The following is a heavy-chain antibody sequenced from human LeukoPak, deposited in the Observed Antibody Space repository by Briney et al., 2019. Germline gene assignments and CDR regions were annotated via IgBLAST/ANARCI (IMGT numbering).Heavy chain of an antibody. D-gene: IGHD2-15*01. CDR2: ISSSSSYI. CDR1: GFTFSSYS. V-gene: IGHV3-21*01. CDR3: ARDSFIGYCSGGSCYPPEIY. Sequence: GGSLRLSCAASGFTFSSYSMNWVRQAPGKGLEWVSSISSSSSYIYYADSVKGRFTISRDNAKNSLYLQMNSLRAEDTAVYYCARDSFIGYCSGGSCYPPEIYWGQGTLVTVSS. J-gene: IGHJ4*02.